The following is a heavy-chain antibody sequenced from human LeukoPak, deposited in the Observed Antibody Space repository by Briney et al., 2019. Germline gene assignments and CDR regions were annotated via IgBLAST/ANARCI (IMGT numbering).Heavy chain of an antibody. J-gene: IGHJ6*02. CDR3: ARDSSGWYGYYYGMDV. CDR2: INAGNGNT. CDR1: GYTFTSYA. V-gene: IGHV1-3*01. Sequence: ASVKVSCKASGYTFTSYAMHWVRQAPGQRLEWMGWINAGNGNTKYSQKFQGRVTITRDTSASTAYMELSSLRSEDTAVHYCARDSSGWYGYYYGMDVWGQGTTVTVSS. D-gene: IGHD6-13*01.